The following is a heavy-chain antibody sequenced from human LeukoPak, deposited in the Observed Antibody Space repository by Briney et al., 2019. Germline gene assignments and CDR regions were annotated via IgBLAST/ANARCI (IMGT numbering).Heavy chain of an antibody. CDR2: ISSSSSYI. Sequence: GGSLRLSCAASGSTFSSYSMNWVRQAPGKGLEWVSSISSSSSYIYYADSVKGRFTISRDNAKNSLYLQMNSLRAEDTAVYYCARAGGNYVFDYWGQGTLVTVSS. D-gene: IGHD4-11*01. J-gene: IGHJ4*02. CDR3: ARAGGNYVFDY. V-gene: IGHV3-21*01. CDR1: GSTFSSYS.